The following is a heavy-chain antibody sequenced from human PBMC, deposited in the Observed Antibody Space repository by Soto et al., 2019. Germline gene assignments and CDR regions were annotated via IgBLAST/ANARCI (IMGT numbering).Heavy chain of an antibody. CDR2: VSGRGGST. V-gene: IGHV3-23*01. CDR1: GFTFNHYA. D-gene: IGHD4-17*01. Sequence: GGSLRISCTASGFTFNHYAMGWVGQAPGKGLEWVSAVSGRGGSTKYADSVKGRFIISRDNSNSTLYLQMDSLRGEDTAVYYCAKDSTVTTSLYFYYYGFDVWGQGTTVTVSS. CDR3: AKDSTVTTSLYFYYYGFDV. J-gene: IGHJ6*02.